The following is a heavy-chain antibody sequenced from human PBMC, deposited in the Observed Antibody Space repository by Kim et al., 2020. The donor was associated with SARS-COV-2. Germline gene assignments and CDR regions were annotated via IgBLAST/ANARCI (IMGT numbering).Heavy chain of an antibody. J-gene: IGHJ5*02. Sequence: GGSLRLSCAASGFTFSAYWMTWVRQAPGKGLEWVANIKKTGNEKHSVASVRGRFTISRDNTKNTLYLKMNNLRAEDTAVYYCARAPYNAGCYYHDHWGQGTLVTVSS. D-gene: IGHD3-10*01. CDR3: ARAPYNAGCYYHDH. CDR2: IKKTGNEK. V-gene: IGHV3-7*01. CDR1: GFTFSAYW.